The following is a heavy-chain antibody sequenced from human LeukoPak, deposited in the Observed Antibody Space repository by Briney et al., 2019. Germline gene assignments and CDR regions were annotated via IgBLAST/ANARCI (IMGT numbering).Heavy chain of an antibody. J-gene: IGHJ6*02. Sequence: SETLSLTCTVSGGSISNYDWSWIRQPPGKALEWIGYIYYTGTAKYYPSLKSRATISLDTPKNQFSLKLTSVTAADTALFFCARRYDKDVWGQGTTVTVSS. CDR3: ARRYDKDV. CDR1: GGSISNYD. CDR2: IYYTGTA. V-gene: IGHV4-59*01.